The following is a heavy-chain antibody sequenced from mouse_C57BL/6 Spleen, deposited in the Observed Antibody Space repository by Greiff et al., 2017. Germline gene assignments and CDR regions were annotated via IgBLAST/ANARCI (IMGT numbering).Heavy chain of an antibody. CDR1: GFTFSDYG. CDR2: ISSGSSTI. D-gene: IGHD1-1*01. V-gene: IGHV5-17*01. CDR3: ANLGSSPFYWYFDV. J-gene: IGHJ1*03. Sequence: EVNVVESGGGLVKPGGSLKLSCAASGFTFSDYGMHWVRQAPEKGLEWVAYISSGSSTIYYADTVKGRFTISRDNAKITLFLQMTSLRSEDTAMYYCANLGSSPFYWYFDVWGTGTTVTVSS.